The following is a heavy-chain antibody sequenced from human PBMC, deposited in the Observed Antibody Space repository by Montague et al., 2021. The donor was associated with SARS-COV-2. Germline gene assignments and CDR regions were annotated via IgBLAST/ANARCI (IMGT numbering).Heavy chain of an antibody. V-gene: IGHV4-34*01. CDR1: GGSFSDYY. CDR3: ARGRYSSSWYGAKNWFDP. Sequence: SETLSLTCAVSGGSFSDYYWSWIRQPPGKGLEWIGLEWIGEIQHSRIXXXNPSLKSRVTISVDTSKNQFSLKLSSVTAADTAVYYCARGRYSSSWYGAKNWFDPWGQGTLVTVSS. D-gene: IGHD6-13*01. CDR2: IQHSRIX. J-gene: IGHJ5*02.